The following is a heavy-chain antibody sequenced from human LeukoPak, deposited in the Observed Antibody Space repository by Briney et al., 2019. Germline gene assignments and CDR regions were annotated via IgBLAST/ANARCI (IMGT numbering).Heavy chain of an antibody. J-gene: IGHJ4*02. D-gene: IGHD3-3*01. CDR2: IYTSGST. CDR3: ASGRSGKPLYYFDY. CDR1: GGSISSGSYY. Sequence: PSQTLSLTCTVSGGSISSGSYYWSWIRQPAGKGLEWIGRIYTSGSTNYNPSLKSRVTISVDTSKNQFSLKLSSVTAADTAVYYCASGRSGKPLYYFDYWGQGTLVTVSS. V-gene: IGHV4-61*02.